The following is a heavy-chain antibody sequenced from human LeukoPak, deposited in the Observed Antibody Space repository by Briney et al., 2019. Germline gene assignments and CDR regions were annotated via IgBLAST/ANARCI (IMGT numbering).Heavy chain of an antibody. CDR3: ARDRIAAGGFDY. V-gene: IGHV4-30-4*01. J-gene: IGHJ4*02. Sequence: PSQTLSLTCTVSGGSISSGDYYWSWLRQPPGKGLEWIGYIYYSGSTYYNPSLKSRVTISVDTSKNQFSLKLSSVTAADTAVYYCARDRIAAGGFDYWGQGTLVTVSS. D-gene: IGHD6-13*01. CDR2: IYYSGST. CDR1: GGSISSGDYY.